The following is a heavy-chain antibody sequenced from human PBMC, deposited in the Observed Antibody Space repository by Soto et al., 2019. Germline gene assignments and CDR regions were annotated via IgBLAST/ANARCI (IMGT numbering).Heavy chain of an antibody. D-gene: IGHD3-10*01. CDR2: IYYVGST. V-gene: IGHV4-30-4*01. Sequence: ILSLSCTDSGACISSGDYDWSWIRQPPGKGLEWIGYIYYVGSTSYNPALKSRVNISVDTSKNQISLKLRSVTAADTAVYYSGRSSIIEVGGAFDNWGQGTLVTVSS. CDR1: GACISSGDYD. CDR3: GRSSIIEVGGAFDN. J-gene: IGHJ4*02.